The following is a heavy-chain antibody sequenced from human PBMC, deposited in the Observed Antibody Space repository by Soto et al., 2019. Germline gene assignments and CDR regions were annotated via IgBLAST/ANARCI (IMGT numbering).Heavy chain of an antibody. CDR3: ARVSSGYVDY. J-gene: IGHJ4*02. CDR2: IYYTGST. Sequence: QVQLQESGPGLVKPLQTLSLTCTVSGGSISSGDYYWSWIRQPPGKGLEWIGYIYYTGSTYYNPSLKSRPTMSVDTSKNQFSLKLSSVTAADTALYYCARVSSGYVDYWGQGTLVTVSS. CDR1: GGSISSGDYY. V-gene: IGHV4-30-4*01. D-gene: IGHD1-26*01.